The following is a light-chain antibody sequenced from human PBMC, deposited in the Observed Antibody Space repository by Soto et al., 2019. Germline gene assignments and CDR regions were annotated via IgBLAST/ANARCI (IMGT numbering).Light chain of an antibody. V-gene: IGKV3-11*01. Sequence: EIVLTQSPASLSLYPGERATLSCRASQSVSSYLAWYQQKPGKAPRLLIYDASNRATGIPARFSGSGSGTDLTLTISSLEPEDFAVYYCQQRSKWPRTFGGGTEVEIK. CDR2: DAS. CDR3: QQRSKWPRT. CDR1: QSVSSY. J-gene: IGKJ4*01.